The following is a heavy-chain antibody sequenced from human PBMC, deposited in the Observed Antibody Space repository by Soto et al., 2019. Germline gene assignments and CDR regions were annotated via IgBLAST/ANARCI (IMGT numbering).Heavy chain of an antibody. J-gene: IGHJ6*02. D-gene: IGHD6-13*01. CDR3: AKDLGSSSTGMDV. Sequence: SGGSLRLSCAASGFTFSSYAMSWVRQAPGKGLEWVSAISGSGGSTYYADSVKGRFTISRDNSKNTLYLQMNSLRAEDTAVYYCAKDLGSSSTGMDVWGQGTTVTVSS. CDR2: ISGSGGST. CDR1: GFTFSSYA. V-gene: IGHV3-23*01.